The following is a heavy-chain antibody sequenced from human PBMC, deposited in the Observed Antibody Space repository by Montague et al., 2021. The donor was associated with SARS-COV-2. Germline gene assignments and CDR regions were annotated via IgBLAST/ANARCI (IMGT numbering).Heavy chain of an antibody. J-gene: IGHJ6*02. Sequence: CAISGDSVADLRRRSDEDTSYSSHSSKSYGSFYFKKKWYNDYAVXVRGRVTSNPDTSKNQFSLQLNSVTPEDTAIYYCTSGSEGNYNVMDVWGQGTTVTVS. CDR1: GDSVADLRRR. V-gene: IGHV6-1*01. CDR2: FYFKKKWYN. D-gene: IGHD1-1*01. CDR3: TSGSEGNYNVMDV.